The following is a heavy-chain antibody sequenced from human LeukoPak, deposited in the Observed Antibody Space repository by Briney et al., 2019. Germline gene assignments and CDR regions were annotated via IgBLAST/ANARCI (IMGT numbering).Heavy chain of an antibody. CDR1: GGSISSGSYY. CDR2: IYTSGST. V-gene: IGHV4-61*02. Sequence: SETLSLTCTVSGGSISSGSYYWSWIRQPAGKGLEWIGRIYTSGSTNYNPSLKSRVTISVDTSKNQFSLKLSSVTAADTAVYYCAREPGMTTVTEFDYWGQGTLVTVSS. J-gene: IGHJ4*02. CDR3: AREPGMTTVTEFDY. D-gene: IGHD4-17*01.